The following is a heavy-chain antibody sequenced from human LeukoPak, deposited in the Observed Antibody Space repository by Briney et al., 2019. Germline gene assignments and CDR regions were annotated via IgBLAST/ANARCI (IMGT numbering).Heavy chain of an antibody. CDR1: GFTFSNAW. CDR2: IKSKTDGGTT. J-gene: IGHJ4*02. V-gene: IGHV3-15*01. D-gene: IGHD2-15*01. Sequence: GGSLRLSCAASGFTFSNAWMSGVRQAPGKGLEWVGRIKSKTDGGTTDYAAPVKGRFTISRDDSKNTLYLQMNSLKTEDTAVYYCTTRIRYCSGSSCYPCDYWGQGTLVTVSS. CDR3: TTRIRYCSGSSCYPCDY.